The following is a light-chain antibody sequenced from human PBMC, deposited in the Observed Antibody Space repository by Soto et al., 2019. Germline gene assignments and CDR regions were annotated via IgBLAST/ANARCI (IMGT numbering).Light chain of an antibody. CDR3: QQYNHWPPDRT. Sequence: EIVMTQSPATLSVSPGERATLSCRASQSVGSNLAWYQQKPGQAPRLLIYGASTRATGIPARFSGSGSGTEFTLTISSLQSEDFASYFCQQYNHWPPDRTFGQGTKVEIK. CDR2: GAS. J-gene: IGKJ1*01. V-gene: IGKV3-15*01. CDR1: QSVGSN.